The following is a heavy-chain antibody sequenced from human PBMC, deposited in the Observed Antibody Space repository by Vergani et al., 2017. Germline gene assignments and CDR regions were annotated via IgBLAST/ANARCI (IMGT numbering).Heavy chain of an antibody. D-gene: IGHD3-3*01. CDR2: INWNGGST. J-gene: IGHJ4*02. CDR3: ARERSAYYDFWSGYYTQYYFDY. CDR1: GLTFDDYG. V-gene: IGHV3-20*04. Sequence: AASGLTFDDYGMSWVRQAPGKGLEWVSGINWNGGSTGYADSVKGRFTISRDNAKNSLYLQMNSLRAEDTALYYCARERSAYYDFWSGYYTQYYFDYGGQGTLVTVSS.